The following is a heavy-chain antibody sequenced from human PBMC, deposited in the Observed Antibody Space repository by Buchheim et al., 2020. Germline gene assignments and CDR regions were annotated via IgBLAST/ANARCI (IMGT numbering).Heavy chain of an antibody. CDR3: ARDWGEGQLAHYFDY. D-gene: IGHD3-16*01. CDR2: ISYSGST. J-gene: IGHJ4*02. V-gene: IGHV4-39*07. CDR1: GGSISSSTYY. Sequence: QLQLQESGPRLVKPSETLSLTCTVSGGSISSSTYYWAWIRQPPGKGLEWIGSISYSGSTYYNPSLKSRVAISVDTSQLSLKLSSVTAADTAVYYCARDWGEGQLAHYFDYWGQGTL.